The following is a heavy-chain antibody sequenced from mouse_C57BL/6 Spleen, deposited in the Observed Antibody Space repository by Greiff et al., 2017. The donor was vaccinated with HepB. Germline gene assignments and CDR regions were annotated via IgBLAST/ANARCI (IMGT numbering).Heavy chain of an antibody. V-gene: IGHV5-4*01. CDR3: AREGRYYGNYEGYWYFDV. Sequence: EVQGVESGGGLVKPGGSLKLSCAASGFTFSSYAMSWVRQTPEKRLEWVATISDGGSYTYYPDNVKGRFTISRDNAKNNLYLQMSHLKSEDTAMYYCAREGRYYGNYEGYWYFDVWGTGTTVTVSS. J-gene: IGHJ1*03. CDR1: GFTFSSYA. CDR2: ISDGGSYT. D-gene: IGHD2-1*01.